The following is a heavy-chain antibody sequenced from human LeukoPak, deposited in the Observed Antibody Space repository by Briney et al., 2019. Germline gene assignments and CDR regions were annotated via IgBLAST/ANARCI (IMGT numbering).Heavy chain of an antibody. J-gene: IGHJ4*02. CDR2: IIPIFGTA. V-gene: IGHV1-69*01. CDR3: ARGQSRYFDWYLGFFDF. D-gene: IGHD3-9*01. CDR1: GGTFSSYA. Sequence: SVKVSCKASGGTFSSYAISWVRQAPGQGLEWMGGIIPIFGTANYAQKFQGRVTITADESTSTAYMELSSLRSEDTAVYYCARGQSRYFDWYLGFFDFWGQGTLVTVSS.